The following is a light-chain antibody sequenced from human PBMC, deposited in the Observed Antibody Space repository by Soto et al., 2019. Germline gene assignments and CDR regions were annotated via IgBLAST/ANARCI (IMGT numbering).Light chain of an antibody. V-gene: IGKV3-15*01. J-gene: IGKJ4*01. CDR2: GAS. CDR1: QSISSK. Sequence: EVVSTRPTATMSVSAGERATLSCSASQSISSKLAWYQQKPGQAPRLLIYGASTRATGIPVRFSGSGSGTEFTLTITSLQSEDFAVYYCQEYNNWHPITFGGGTKVDIK. CDR3: QEYNNWHPIT.